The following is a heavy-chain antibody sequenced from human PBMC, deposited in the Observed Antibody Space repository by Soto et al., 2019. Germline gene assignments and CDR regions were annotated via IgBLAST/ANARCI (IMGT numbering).Heavy chain of an antibody. CDR1: GYTFTRYT. J-gene: IGHJ5*02. CDR2: INPDNGST. D-gene: IGHD2-15*01. V-gene: IGHV1-3*01. Sequence: ASVKVSCKASGYTFTRYTMNWVRQAPGQRLEWMGWINPDNGSTKSSQKFQDRVIITRDTSASTAYMDLSSLRSEDTAVYYCARGIATGQLDPWGQGTLVTVSS. CDR3: ARGIATGQLDP.